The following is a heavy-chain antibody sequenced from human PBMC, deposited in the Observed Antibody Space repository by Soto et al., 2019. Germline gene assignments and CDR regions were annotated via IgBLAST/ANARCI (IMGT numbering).Heavy chain of an antibody. Sequence: ASVKVSCKASGGTSSSYAISWVRQAPGQGLEWMGWISAYNGNTNYAQKLQGRVTMTTDTSTSTAYMELRSLRSDDTAVYYCATERITMVRGVIIRWFDPWGQGTLVTVSS. CDR3: ATERITMVRGVIIRWFDP. J-gene: IGHJ5*02. D-gene: IGHD3-10*01. V-gene: IGHV1-18*01. CDR1: GGTSSSYA. CDR2: ISAYNGNT.